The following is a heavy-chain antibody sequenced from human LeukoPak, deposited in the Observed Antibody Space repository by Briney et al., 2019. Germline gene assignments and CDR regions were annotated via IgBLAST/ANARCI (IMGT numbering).Heavy chain of an antibody. CDR3: AKDALGGSGSYSWGTFDY. CDR1: GFSFSSYA. V-gene: IGHV3-23*01. J-gene: IGHJ4*02. CDR2: ISGSGSTA. Sequence: GGSLRLSCVASGFSFSSYALSWVRRAPGKGLEWVSGISGSGSTAVYTDSVRGRFTVSRDNSKNTLYLRMNSLRDEDTAVYYCAKDALGGSGSYSWGTFDYWGQGTLVTVSS. D-gene: IGHD3-10*01.